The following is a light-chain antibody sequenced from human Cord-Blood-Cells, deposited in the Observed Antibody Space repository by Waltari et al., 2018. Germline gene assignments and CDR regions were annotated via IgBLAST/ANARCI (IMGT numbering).Light chain of an antibody. CDR1: QSVSSSY. CDR2: GAS. Sequence: IGLTQSPGTLSLSPGKRATLSCRASQSVSSSYLAWYQKKPGKAPRLLIYGASSRATRIPDRCSGSGSETDFTLTINRVEPEDFEVYYCQQYGSSITFGQGTRLEIK. CDR3: QQYGSSIT. J-gene: IGKJ5*01. V-gene: IGKV3-20*01.